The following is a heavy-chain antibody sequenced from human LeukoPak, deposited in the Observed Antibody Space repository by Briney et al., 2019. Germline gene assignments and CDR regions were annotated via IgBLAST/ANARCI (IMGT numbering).Heavy chain of an antibody. V-gene: IGHV4-4*02. CDR2: IYHSGST. CDR1: GGSISSSNW. J-gene: IGHJ4*02. D-gene: IGHD4-11*01. Sequence: PSGTLSLTCAVSGGSISSSNWWSWVRQPPGKGLEWIGEIYHSGSTYYNPSLKSRVTISVDTSKNQFSLKLSSVTAADTAVYYCARVLGMTTVTMYYFDYWGQGTLVTVSS. CDR3: ARVLGMTTVTMYYFDY.